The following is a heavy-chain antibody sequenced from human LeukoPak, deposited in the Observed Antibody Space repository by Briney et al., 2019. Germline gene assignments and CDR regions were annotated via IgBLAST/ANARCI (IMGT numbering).Heavy chain of an antibody. CDR1: GGSVSSFY. CDR2: IDYSGST. CDR3: ARDIGDYGRKWFAP. V-gene: IGHV4-59*02. Sequence: SETLSLTCTVSGGSVSSFYWSWIRQPPGKGLESIGCIDYSGSTNYNPSLKSRVTISVDTSKNQFSLKLRSVTAADTAVYYCARDIGDYGRKWFAPWGQGYPVTVFS. J-gene: IGHJ5*02. D-gene: IGHD4-17*01.